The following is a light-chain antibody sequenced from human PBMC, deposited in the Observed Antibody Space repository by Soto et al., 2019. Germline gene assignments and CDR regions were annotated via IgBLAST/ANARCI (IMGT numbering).Light chain of an antibody. V-gene: IGLV1-40*01. CDR1: SSNIGAGYD. J-gene: IGLJ2*01. Sequence: QSVLTQPPSVSGAPGQRVTISCTGSSSNIGAGYDVHWYQQLPGTAPKLLIYNNNNRPSGVSDRFSGSKSGTAASLAITGLQADDEAEYFCHSYDSTLSGEAFGGGTKLTVL. CDR2: NNN. CDR3: HSYDSTLSGEA.